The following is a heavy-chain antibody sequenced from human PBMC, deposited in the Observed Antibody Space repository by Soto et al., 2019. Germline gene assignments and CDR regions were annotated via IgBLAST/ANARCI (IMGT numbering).Heavy chain of an antibody. J-gene: IGHJ4*02. Sequence: GGSLRLCCAASGVPFSDYYMSWIRQAPGKGLEWVSYISSSGSTIYYADSVKGRFTISRDNAKNSLCLQMNSLRAEDTAVYYSARDPREYYFDYWGQGTLVTVSS. CDR2: ISSSGSTI. CDR3: ARDPREYYFDY. V-gene: IGHV3-11*01. CDR1: GVPFSDYY.